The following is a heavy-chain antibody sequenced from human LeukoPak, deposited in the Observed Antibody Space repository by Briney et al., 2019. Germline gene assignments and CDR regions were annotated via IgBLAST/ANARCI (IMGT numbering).Heavy chain of an antibody. CDR2: IDHDGINT. V-gene: IGHV3-74*01. D-gene: IGHD3-22*01. CDR1: GFTFSDYY. Sequence: QSGGSLRLSCAASGFTFSDYYMSWIRQAPGKGLVWVSRIDHDGINTYYADSVKGRFTISRDNAKNTLYLQMNSLRAEDTAVYYCARGPSEHSSGFFYYYFYMDVWGKGTTVTVSS. CDR3: ARGPSEHSSGFFYYYFYMDV. J-gene: IGHJ6*03.